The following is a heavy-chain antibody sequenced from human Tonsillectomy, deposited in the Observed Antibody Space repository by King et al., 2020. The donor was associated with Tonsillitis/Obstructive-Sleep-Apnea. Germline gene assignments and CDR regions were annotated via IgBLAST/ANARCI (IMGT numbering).Heavy chain of an antibody. CDR2: IRSKAYGGTT. CDR1: GFTFGDYA. CDR3: TRVASYYDSSGYEGWFDP. V-gene: IGHV3-49*04. Sequence: VQLVESGGGLVQPGRSLRLSCTASGFTFGDYAMSWVRQAPGKGLEWVGFIRSKAYGGTTEYAASVKGRLTISRDDSKSIAYLQMNSLKTEDTAVYYCTRVASYYDSSGYEGWFDPWGQGTLVTVSS. J-gene: IGHJ5*02. D-gene: IGHD3-22*01.